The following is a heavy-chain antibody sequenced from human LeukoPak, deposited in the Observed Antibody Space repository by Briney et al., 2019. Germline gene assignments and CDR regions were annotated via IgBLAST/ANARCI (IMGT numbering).Heavy chain of an antibody. J-gene: IGHJ4*02. D-gene: IGHD7-27*01. CDR3: AKREGRSLGY. Sequence: GGSLRLSCAASGFTVSSNYMTWVRQAPGEGLEWVSAINGGGDYSDYADSVKGRFTMSRDNSKNTLYLQMSSLRAKDTAVYYCAKREGRSLGYWGQGTLVTVSS. V-gene: IGHV3-23*01. CDR2: INGGGDYS. CDR1: GFTVSSNY.